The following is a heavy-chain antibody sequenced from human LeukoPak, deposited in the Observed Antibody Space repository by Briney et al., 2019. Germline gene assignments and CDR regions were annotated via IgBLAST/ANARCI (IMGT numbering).Heavy chain of an antibody. CDR1: GFTFTNHW. D-gene: IGHD3-3*02. CDR3: AKSGSSVFWS. CDR2: IKEDGSEK. Sequence: PGGSLRLSCAASGFTFTNHWMSWVRQAPGKWMEWVANIKEDGSEKYYVDSVKGRFTVSRDNGKNSLFLQMNSLRVDDTAVYYCAKSGSSVFWSWGQGTLVTVSS. J-gene: IGHJ5*02. V-gene: IGHV3-7*03.